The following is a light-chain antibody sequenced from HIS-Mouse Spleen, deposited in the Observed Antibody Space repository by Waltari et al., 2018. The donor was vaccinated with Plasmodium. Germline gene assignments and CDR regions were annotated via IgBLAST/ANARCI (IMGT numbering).Light chain of an antibody. CDR1: NLGDKY. J-gene: IGLJ2*01. CDR2: QDS. Sequence: SYELTQPPSVSVSPGQTASITCPGDNLGDKYTCWYQQKQGQSPVLVIYQDSKRPSGIPERFSGSNSGNTATLTISGTQAMDEADYYCQAWDSSTVVFGGGTKLTVL. V-gene: IGLV3-1*01. CDR3: QAWDSSTVV.